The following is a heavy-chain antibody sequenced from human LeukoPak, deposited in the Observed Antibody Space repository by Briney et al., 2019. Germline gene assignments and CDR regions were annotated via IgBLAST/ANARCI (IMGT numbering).Heavy chain of an antibody. CDR1: GYTFTGYY. V-gene: IGHV1-2*02. Sequence: ASVKVSCKASGYTFTGYYMHWVRQAPGQGLEWMGWINPNSGGTNYAQKFQGRVTMTRDTSISTAYMELSRLRSDDTAVYYCARVRPSIAARQLGAGWFDYWGQGTLGTVSS. D-gene: IGHD6-6*01. J-gene: IGHJ4*02. CDR3: ARVRPSIAARQLGAGWFDY. CDR2: INPNSGGT.